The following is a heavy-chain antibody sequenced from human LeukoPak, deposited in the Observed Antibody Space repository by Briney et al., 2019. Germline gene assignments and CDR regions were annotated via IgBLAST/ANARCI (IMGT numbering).Heavy chain of an antibody. V-gene: IGHV3-23*01. J-gene: IGHJ4*02. CDR2: ISGSGGST. D-gene: IGHD3-16*01. Sequence: PGGSLRLSCAASGFTFSSYAMSWVRQAPGKGLEWVSAISGSGGSTYYADSVKGRFTISRDNSKNALYLQMNSLRAEDTAVYYCAKEGGPRGSRLGFDYWGQGTLVTVSS. CDR3: AKEGGPRGSRLGFDY. CDR1: GFTFSSYA.